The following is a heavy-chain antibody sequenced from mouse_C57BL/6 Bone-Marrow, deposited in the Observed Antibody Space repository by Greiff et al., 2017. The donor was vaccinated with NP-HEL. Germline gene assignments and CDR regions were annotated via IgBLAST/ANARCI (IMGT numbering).Heavy chain of an antibody. J-gene: IGHJ2*01. CDR2: IHPNSGST. Sequence: VQLQQPGAELVKPGASVKLSCKASGYTFTSYWMHWVKQRPGQGLEWIGMIHPNSGSTNYNEKFKSKATLTVDKSSSTAYMQLSSLTSEDSAVYYCARWTSIYYYGPYYFDYWGQGTTLTVSS. CDR3: ARWTSIYYYGPYYFDY. CDR1: GYTFTSYW. V-gene: IGHV1-64*01. D-gene: IGHD1-1*01.